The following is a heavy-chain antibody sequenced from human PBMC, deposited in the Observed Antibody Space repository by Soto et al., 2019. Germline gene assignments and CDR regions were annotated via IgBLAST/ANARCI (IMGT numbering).Heavy chain of an antibody. CDR2: INHSGST. V-gene: IGHV4-34*01. Sequence: QVQLQQWGAGLLKPSETLSLTCAVYGGSFSGYYWSWIRQPPGKGLEWIGEINHSGSTNYNPSLKSRVTISVDTSKNHFSLKLSSVTAADTAVYYCASPHYYYGMDVWGQGNTVTVSS. J-gene: IGHJ6*02. CDR3: ASPHYYYGMDV. CDR1: GGSFSGYY.